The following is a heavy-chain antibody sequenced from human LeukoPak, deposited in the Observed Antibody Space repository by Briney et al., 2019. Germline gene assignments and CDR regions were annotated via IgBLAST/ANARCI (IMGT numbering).Heavy chain of an antibody. CDR1: GYTFTGYY. V-gene: IGHV1-2*04. CDR3: ARGAINYSSSWYGYYYYGMDV. D-gene: IGHD6-13*01. Sequence: GASVKVSCKASGYTFTGYYMHWVRQAPGQGLEWMGWINPNSGGTNYAQKFQGWVTMTRDTSINTAYMELSRLRSDDTAVYYCARGAINYSSSWYGYYYYGMDVWGQGTTVTVSS. J-gene: IGHJ6*02. CDR2: INPNSGGT.